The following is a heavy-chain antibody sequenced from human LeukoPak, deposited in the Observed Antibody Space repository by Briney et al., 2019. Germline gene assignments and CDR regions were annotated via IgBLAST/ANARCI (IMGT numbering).Heavy chain of an antibody. CDR1: GGSISSYY. J-gene: IGHJ3*02. CDR2: IYYSGST. D-gene: IGHD1-7*01. Sequence: SETLSLTCTVSGGSISSYYWSWIRQPPGKGLEWIGYIYYSGSTNYNPSLKSRVTISVDTSKNQFSPKLSSVTAADTAVYYCARRLITGTTGDAFDIWGQGTMVTVSS. V-gene: IGHV4-59*08. CDR3: ARRLITGTTGDAFDI.